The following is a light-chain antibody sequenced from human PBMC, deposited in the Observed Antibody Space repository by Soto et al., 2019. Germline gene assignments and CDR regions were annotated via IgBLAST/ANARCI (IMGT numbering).Light chain of an antibody. CDR3: SSYTSSSTLYV. Sequence: QSVLNQPSSVSGAPGQSIAISCTGTISDVVGYNYVSLYQQRPGKAPKLMIYEVSNRPSGVSNRFSGSKYGNTASLTISGLQAEDEADYYCSSYTSSSTLYVFGTGTKVTVL. CDR2: EVS. V-gene: IGLV2-14*01. J-gene: IGLJ1*01. CDR1: ISDVVGYNY.